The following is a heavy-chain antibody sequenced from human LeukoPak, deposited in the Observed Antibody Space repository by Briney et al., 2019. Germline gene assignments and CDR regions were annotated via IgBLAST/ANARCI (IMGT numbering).Heavy chain of an antibody. D-gene: IGHD3-22*01. CDR1: GGSMSSYY. Sequence: SETLSLTCSVSGGSMSSYYWSWIRQPPGKGLEWIGEINHSGSTNYNPSLKSRVTISVDTSKNQFSLKLSSVTAADTAVYYCARAGNYYEGPNFDYWGQGTLVTVSS. J-gene: IGHJ4*02. CDR3: ARAGNYYEGPNFDY. CDR2: INHSGST. V-gene: IGHV4-34*01.